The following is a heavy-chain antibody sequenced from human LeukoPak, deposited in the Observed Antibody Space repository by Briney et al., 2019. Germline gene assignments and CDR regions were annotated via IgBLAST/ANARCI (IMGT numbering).Heavy chain of an antibody. CDR3: AKGGHFSFFDV. CDR2: ISGRGEST. Sequence: PGGSLRLSCAASGFTLSSYAMTWVRQAPGKGLAWVSTISGRGESTFYADSVKGRFTTSRDNSENTHYLQMNSLSLEDTALYYCAKGGHFSFFDVWGRGTLVTVSS. V-gene: IGHV3-23*01. CDR1: GFTLSSYA. J-gene: IGHJ2*01.